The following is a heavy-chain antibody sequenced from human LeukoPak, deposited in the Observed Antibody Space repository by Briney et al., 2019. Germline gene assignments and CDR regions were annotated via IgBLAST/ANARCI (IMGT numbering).Heavy chain of an antibody. Sequence: SETLSLTCAVYGGSFSGYYWSWIRQPPGKGLEWIGEINHSGSTNYNPSLKSRVTISVDTSKNQFSLKLSSVTAADTAVYYCARGDLNWNDGRADYWGQGTLVTVSS. J-gene: IGHJ4*02. CDR1: GGSFSGYY. CDR2: INHSGST. V-gene: IGHV4-34*01. CDR3: ARGDLNWNDGRADY. D-gene: IGHD1-1*01.